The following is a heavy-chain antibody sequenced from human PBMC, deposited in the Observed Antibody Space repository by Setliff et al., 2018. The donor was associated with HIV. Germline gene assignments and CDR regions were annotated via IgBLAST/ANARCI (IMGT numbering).Heavy chain of an antibody. V-gene: IGHV4-34*01. J-gene: IGHJ3*02. D-gene: IGHD3-10*01. CDR2: INHGGTT. Sequence: SETLSLTCAVYGGSFSDCYWSWIRQAPEKGLEWIGEINHGGTTNYNPSLKGRVTLSVDTSKNQFSLKLTSVTAADTAAYFCVRVTSRDSGAYYWEAFDIRGQGIMVTVS. CDR3: VRVTSRDSGAYYWEAFDI. CDR1: GGSFSDCY.